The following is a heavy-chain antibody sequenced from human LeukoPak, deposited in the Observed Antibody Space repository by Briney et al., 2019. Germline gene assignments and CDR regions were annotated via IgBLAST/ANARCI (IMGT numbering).Heavy chain of an antibody. CDR3: ARVGDYDSSGHAFDY. D-gene: IGHD3-22*01. Sequence: GGSLRLSCAASGFIFSSYWMHWVRQAPGKGLVWVSRIKSEGSSTSYADSVKGRFTISRDNAKNTLHLQMNSLRAEDTAVYYCARVGDYDSSGHAFDYWGQGTLVTVSS. CDR2: IKSEGSST. V-gene: IGHV3-74*01. J-gene: IGHJ4*02. CDR1: GFIFSSYW.